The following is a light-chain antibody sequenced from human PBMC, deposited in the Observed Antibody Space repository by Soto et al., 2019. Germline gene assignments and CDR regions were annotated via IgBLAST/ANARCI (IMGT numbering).Light chain of an antibody. Sequence: QSALTQPASVSGSPGQSITISCTGTSSDVGGYNYVSWYQQHPGKAPKLMIYDVSNRPSGVSNCFSGSKSGNTASLTISGLQAEDEADYYCSSYTSSSTRNVVFGGGTKVTVL. CDR1: SSDVGGYNY. CDR3: SSYTSSSTRNVV. CDR2: DVS. V-gene: IGLV2-14*01. J-gene: IGLJ2*01.